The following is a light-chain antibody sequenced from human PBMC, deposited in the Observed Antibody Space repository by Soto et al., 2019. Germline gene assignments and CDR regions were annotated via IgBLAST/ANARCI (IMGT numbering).Light chain of an antibody. Sequence: DIQMTQSPSSLSASVGDRVTITCRASQDISNYLAWFQQKPGKAPKSLMYAASTLQSGVPSKFSGSGSGTDFTLTISSLQPEVFATYYCQQYYRYPLTFGGGTKVDMK. V-gene: IGKV1-16*02. CDR2: AAS. CDR1: QDISNY. CDR3: QQYYRYPLT. J-gene: IGKJ4*01.